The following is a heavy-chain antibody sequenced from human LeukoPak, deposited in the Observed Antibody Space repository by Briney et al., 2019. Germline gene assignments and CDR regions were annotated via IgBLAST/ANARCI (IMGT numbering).Heavy chain of an antibody. J-gene: IGHJ5*02. D-gene: IGHD2-21*01. CDR2: IYHSGST. Sequence: SETLSLTCAVSGGSISSGGYSWSWIRQPPGKGLEWIGYIYHSGSTYYNPSLKSRVTISVDRSKNQFSLKLSSVTAADTAVYYCARGSTATFPPNRFDPWGQGTLVTVSS. CDR1: GGSISSGGYS. V-gene: IGHV4-30-2*01. CDR3: ARGSTATFPPNRFDP.